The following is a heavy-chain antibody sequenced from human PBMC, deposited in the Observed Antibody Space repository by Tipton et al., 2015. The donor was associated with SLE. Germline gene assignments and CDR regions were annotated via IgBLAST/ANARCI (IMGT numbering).Heavy chain of an antibody. CDR2: IYHSGST. Sequence: TLSLTCTVSGYSISSGYYWGWIRQPPGKGLEWIGSIYHSGSTYYNPSLKSRVTISVDTSKNQFSLKLSSVTAADTAVYYCARDSLLPLRAGCMYYYGPGYFDYWGPGTLVTVSS. J-gene: IGHJ4*02. CDR3: ARDSLLPLRAGCMYYYGPGYFDY. CDR1: GYSISSGYY. D-gene: IGHD3-10*01. V-gene: IGHV4-38-2*02.